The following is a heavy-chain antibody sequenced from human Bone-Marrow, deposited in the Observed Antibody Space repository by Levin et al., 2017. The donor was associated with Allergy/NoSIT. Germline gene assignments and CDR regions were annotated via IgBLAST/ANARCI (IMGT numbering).Heavy chain of an antibody. Sequence: PGGSLRLSCAASGFTFSNAWMSWVRQTPEKGLEWVGRIKSKSNGETTDYAAPVKGRFTISRDDSKNTLYLQMNSLKIEDTALYYCTSVGLWSGYGNWGQGTLVTVSS. CDR1: GFTFSNAW. V-gene: IGHV3-15*01. D-gene: IGHD3-3*01. CDR2: IKSKSNGETT. J-gene: IGHJ4*02. CDR3: TSVGLWSGYGN.